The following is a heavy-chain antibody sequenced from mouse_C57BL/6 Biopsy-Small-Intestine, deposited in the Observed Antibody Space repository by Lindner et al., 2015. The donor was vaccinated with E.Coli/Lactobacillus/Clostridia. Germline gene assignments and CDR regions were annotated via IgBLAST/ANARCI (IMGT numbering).Heavy chain of an antibody. CDR3: GRGVQGWDGNFDV. Sequence: VQLQESGPELVKPGASVKISCKASGYAFSSSWMNWVKQGPGKGLEWIGRIYPGDGNTNYNGRFKGKATLTADKSSNTAYMQLNNLTSEDSAVYFCGRGVQGWDGNFDVWGTGTAVTVSS. V-gene: IGHV1-82*01. D-gene: IGHD4-1*01. J-gene: IGHJ1*03. CDR1: GYAFSSSW. CDR2: IYPGDGNT.